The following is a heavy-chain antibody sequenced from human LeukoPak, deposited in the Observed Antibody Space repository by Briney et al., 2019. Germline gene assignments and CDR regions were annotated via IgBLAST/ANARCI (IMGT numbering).Heavy chain of an antibody. J-gene: IGHJ5*02. D-gene: IGHD1-20*01. V-gene: IGHV4-34*01. CDR2: INHSGST. CDR3: ARDLASITGRTPGWFDP. Sequence: SETLSLTCAVYGGSFSGYYWSWIRQPPGKGLEWIGEINHSGSTNYNPSLKSRVTISVDTSKNQFSLKLSSVTAADTAVYYCARDLASITGRTPGWFDPWGQGTLVTVSS. CDR1: GGSFSGYY.